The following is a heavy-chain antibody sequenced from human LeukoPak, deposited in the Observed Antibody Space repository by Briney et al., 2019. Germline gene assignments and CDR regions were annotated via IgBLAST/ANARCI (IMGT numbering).Heavy chain of an antibody. Sequence: GGSLRLSCAASGFTFSSYSMNWVRQAPGKGLEWVSSISSSSSYIHYADSVKGRFTISRDNAKNSLYLQMNSLRAEDTAVYYCARADSLGTGIFDYWGQGILVTVSS. CDR2: ISSSSSYI. CDR1: GFTFSSYS. V-gene: IGHV3-21*01. D-gene: IGHD7-27*01. CDR3: ARADSLGTGIFDY. J-gene: IGHJ4*02.